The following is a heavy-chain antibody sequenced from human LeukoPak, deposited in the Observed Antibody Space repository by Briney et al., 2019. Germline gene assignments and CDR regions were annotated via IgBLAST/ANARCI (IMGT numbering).Heavy chain of an antibody. CDR3: ARGPRRVMVRGVTPFDY. CDR1: GGSFSGYY. V-gene: IGHV4-34*01. J-gene: IGHJ4*02. Sequence: SSETLSLTCAVYGGSFSGYYWSWIRQPPGKGLEWIGVINHSGSTNYNPSLKSRVTISVDTSKNQFSLKLSSVTAADTAVYYCARGPRRVMVRGVTPFDYWGQGTLVTVSS. D-gene: IGHD3-10*01. CDR2: INHSGST.